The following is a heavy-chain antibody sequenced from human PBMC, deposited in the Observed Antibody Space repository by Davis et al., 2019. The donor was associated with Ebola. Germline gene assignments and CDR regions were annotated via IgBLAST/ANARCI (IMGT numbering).Heavy chain of an antibody. CDR1: GFTFSSNW. V-gene: IGHV3-74*01. CDR2: TNSDGSIT. Sequence: GESLKISCAASGFTFSSNWMHWVRQAPGKGPVWVSRTNSDGSITSYADSVKGRFTISRDNAKNTLYLQMNSLRDEDTAVYYCARGTHYAHDYWGQGTLVTVSS. J-gene: IGHJ4*02. CDR3: ARGTHYAHDY. D-gene: IGHD2-2*01.